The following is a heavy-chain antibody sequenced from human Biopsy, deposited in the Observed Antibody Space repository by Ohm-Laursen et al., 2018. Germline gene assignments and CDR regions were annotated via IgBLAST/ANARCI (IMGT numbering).Heavy chain of an antibody. J-gene: IGHJ4*02. CDR1: GLSLSDPRVG. CDR3: AHYYDLLTKYYYFDY. D-gene: IGHD3-9*01. V-gene: IGHV2-26*01. CDR2: IVSNDET. Sequence: TQTFTLTRTVSGLSLSDPRVGVSWIRQPPGKALEWLGHIVSNDETSYSTSLKSRLTISKDTSKSQVILTMTNMDPVDTATYYCAHYYDLLTKYYYFDYWGQGTLVTVSS.